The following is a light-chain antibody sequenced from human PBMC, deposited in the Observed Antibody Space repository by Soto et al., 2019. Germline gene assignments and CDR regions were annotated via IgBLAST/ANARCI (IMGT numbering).Light chain of an antibody. Sequence: QSVLTQPPSASGSPGQSVTISCTGTSSDVGGYNYVSWYQQHAGKAPKLMIYEVSKRPSGVPDRFSGSKSGNTASLTVSGLQAEDEADYYCSSYAGSNNWGVFGGGTKLTVL. CDR3: SSYAGSNNWGV. CDR2: EVS. J-gene: IGLJ2*01. V-gene: IGLV2-8*01. CDR1: SSDVGGYNY.